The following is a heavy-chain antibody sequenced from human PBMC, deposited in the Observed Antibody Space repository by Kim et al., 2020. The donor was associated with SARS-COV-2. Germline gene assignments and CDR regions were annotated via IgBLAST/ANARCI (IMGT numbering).Heavy chain of an antibody. V-gene: IGHV3-30*18. CDR1: GFTFSSYG. CDR3: AKARGLTGTDSFDY. J-gene: IGHJ4*02. Sequence: LSLTCAASGFTFSSYGMHWVRQAPGRGLQWVAVVSYDGSNKYYADSVRGRFTISRDNSKNTLYLQMSSLRAEDTAVYYCAKARGLTGTDSFDYWGQGTLVTVSS. CDR2: VSYDGSNK. D-gene: IGHD4-17*01.